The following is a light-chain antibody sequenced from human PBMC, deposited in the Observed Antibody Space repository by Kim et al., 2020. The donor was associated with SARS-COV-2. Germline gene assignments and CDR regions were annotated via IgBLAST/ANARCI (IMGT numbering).Light chain of an antibody. CDR1: RSIGNH. Sequence: DIQITHSPSSLSASVGDRVTITCRASRSIGNHLNWYQQRPGKAPNLLIFGASNLQSGVSSRFSGSDSGTDFTLTIRNLQPEDTATDYCQQSDITPYTFGQGKKLEI. J-gene: IGKJ2*01. CDR3: QQSDITPYT. CDR2: GAS. V-gene: IGKV1-39*01.